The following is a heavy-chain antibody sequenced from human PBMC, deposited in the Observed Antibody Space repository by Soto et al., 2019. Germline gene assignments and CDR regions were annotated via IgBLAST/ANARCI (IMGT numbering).Heavy chain of an antibody. V-gene: IGHV4-59*01. D-gene: IGHD3-22*01. CDR2: IYYSGST. Sequence: SETLSLTCTVSSGSISSYYWSWIRQPPGKGLEWIGYIYYSGSTNYNPSLKSRVTISVDTSKNQFSLKLSSVTAAATSVYYCGRGGAWSRYYDSSGYFGYWGRGTRGTVSS. CDR3: GRGGAWSRYYDSSGYFGY. J-gene: IGHJ4*02. CDR1: SGSISSYY.